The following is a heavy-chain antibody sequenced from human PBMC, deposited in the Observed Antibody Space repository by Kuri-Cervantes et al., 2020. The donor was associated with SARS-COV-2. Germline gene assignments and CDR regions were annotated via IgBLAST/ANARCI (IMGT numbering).Heavy chain of an antibody. V-gene: IGHV4-39*07. D-gene: IGHD3-22*01. J-gene: IGHJ3*02. CDR3: ARSRAMIVAQADAFDI. CDR1: GGSISSSSYY. CDR2: IYHSGST. Sequence: GSLRLSCTVSGGSISSSSYYWGWVRQPPGKGLEWIGEIYHSGSTNYNPSLKSRVTISVDKSKNQFSLKLSSVTAADTAVYYCARSRAMIVAQADAFDIWGQGTMVTVSS.